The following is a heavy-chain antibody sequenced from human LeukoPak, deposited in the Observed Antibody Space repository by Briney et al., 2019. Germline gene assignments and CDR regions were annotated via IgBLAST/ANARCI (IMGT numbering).Heavy chain of an antibody. CDR3: AGVDTGYSSSWYVGYFQH. V-gene: IGHV1-69*13. J-gene: IGHJ1*01. D-gene: IGHD6-13*01. CDR1: GGTFSSHA. CDR2: IIPIFGTA. Sequence: SVKVSCKASGGTFSSHAISWVRQAPGQGLEWMGGIIPIFGTANYAQKFQGRVTITVDESTSTAYMELSSLRSEDTAVYYCAGVDTGYSSSWYVGYFQHWGQGTLVTVSS.